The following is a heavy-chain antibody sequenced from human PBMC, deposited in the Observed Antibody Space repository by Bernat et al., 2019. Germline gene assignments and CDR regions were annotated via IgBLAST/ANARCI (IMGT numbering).Heavy chain of an antibody. V-gene: IGHV3-30*18. CDR3: AKGEKSFPDIDY. D-gene: IGHD2-21*01. CDR2: ISYHGSNK. J-gene: IGHJ4*02. Sequence: QVQLVESGGGVVQPVRSLRLSCAASGFSFSSYGMHWVRQAPGKGLEWVAIISYHGSNKYYADSVKGRFTISRDNSKNTLYLQMNSLGAEDTAVYYCAKGEKSFPDIDYWGQGTLVTVSS. CDR1: GFSFSSYG.